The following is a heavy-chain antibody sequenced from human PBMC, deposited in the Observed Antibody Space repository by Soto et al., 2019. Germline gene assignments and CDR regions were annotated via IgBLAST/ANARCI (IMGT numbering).Heavy chain of an antibody. J-gene: IGHJ6*02. CDR1: GFTFSSYA. Sequence: GSLRLSCAASGFTFSSYAMHWVRQAPGKGLEWVAVISYDGSNKYYADSVKGRFTISRDNSKNTLYLQMNSLRAEDTAVYYCARGVTMVRGARRYYYYYGMDVWGQGTTVTVSS. CDR3: ARGVTMVRGARRYYYYYGMDV. CDR2: ISYDGSNK. D-gene: IGHD3-10*01. V-gene: IGHV3-30-3*01.